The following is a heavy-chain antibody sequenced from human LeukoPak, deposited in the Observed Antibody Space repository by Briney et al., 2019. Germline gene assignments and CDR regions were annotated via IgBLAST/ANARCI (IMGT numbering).Heavy chain of an antibody. V-gene: IGHV4-59*08. CDR1: GGSISSYY. J-gene: IGHJ4*02. CDR3: ARFESHKSLAVAGTDY. D-gene: IGHD6-19*01. CDR2: IYYSGST. Sequence: SETLSLTCTVSGGSISSYYWSWIRQPPGKGLEWIGYIYYSGSTNYNPSLKSRVTISVDTSKNQFSLKLSSVTAADTAVYYCARFESHKSLAVAGTDYWGQGTLVTVSS.